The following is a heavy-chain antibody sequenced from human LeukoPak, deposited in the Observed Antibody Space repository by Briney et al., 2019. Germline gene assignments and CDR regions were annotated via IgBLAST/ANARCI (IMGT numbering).Heavy chain of an antibody. CDR3: ARGRGTNFGVVTSNWFDP. CDR1: GGSFSGCY. D-gene: IGHD3-3*01. Sequence: PSETLSLTCAVYGGSFSGCYWSWIRQPPGKGLEWIGEINHSGSTNYNPSLKSRVTISVDTSKDQFYLKMSSVTDADTAVYYCARGRGTNFGVVTSNWFDPWGQGTLVTVSS. CDR2: INHSGST. J-gene: IGHJ5*02. V-gene: IGHV4-34*01.